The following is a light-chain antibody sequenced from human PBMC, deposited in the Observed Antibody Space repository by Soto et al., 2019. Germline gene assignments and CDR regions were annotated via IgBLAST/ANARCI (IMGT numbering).Light chain of an antibody. J-gene: IGLJ3*02. CDR2: DVS. Sequence: QSALTQPASVSGSPGQSITISCTGTSSDVGGYNYVCWYQQHPGKAPKLIIYDVSNRPSGVSNRFSGSKSGNTAPLSISGLQAEDEADYYCSSYTSSSTVVFGGGTELTVL. CDR3: SSYTSSSTVV. CDR1: SSDVGGYNY. V-gene: IGLV2-14*01.